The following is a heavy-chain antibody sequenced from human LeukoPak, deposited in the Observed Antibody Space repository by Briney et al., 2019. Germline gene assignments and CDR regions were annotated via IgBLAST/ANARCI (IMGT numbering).Heavy chain of an antibody. CDR1: GYIFTTYY. V-gene: IGHV1-46*01. CDR3: ARNVGSGLDY. J-gene: IGHJ4*02. D-gene: IGHD1-26*01. Sequence: EASVKVSCKATGYIFTTYYIHWVRQAPGQGLEWMGFINPSGGSTSYTQKFQGRVIMTRDTSTSIVYIELNILRSEDTAVYYCARNVGSGLDYWGQGTLVTVSS. CDR2: INPSGGST.